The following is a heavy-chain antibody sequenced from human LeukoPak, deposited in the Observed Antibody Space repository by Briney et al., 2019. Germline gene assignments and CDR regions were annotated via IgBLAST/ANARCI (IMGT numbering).Heavy chain of an antibody. CDR1: GFTFDDYG. Sequence: GGSLRLSCAASGFTFDDYGMSWVRQAPGKGLEWVSGINWNGGSTGYADSVKGRFTISRDNAKNSLYLQMNSLRAEDTALYYCARVXGCTNGVCPYYYYYMXVXXKGTXVTVS. J-gene: IGHJ6*03. CDR3: ARVXGCTNGVCPYYYYYMXV. V-gene: IGHV3-20*04. CDR2: INWNGGST. D-gene: IGHD2-8*01.